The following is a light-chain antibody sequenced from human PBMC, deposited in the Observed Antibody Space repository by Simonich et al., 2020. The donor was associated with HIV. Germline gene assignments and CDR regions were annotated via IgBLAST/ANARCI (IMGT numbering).Light chain of an antibody. V-gene: IGKV4-1*01. Sequence: DIVMTQSPDSLAGSLGERATFNCKSSRSILYSSNNKNYLAWYPQKPGQPPKLLIYWASTRESGVPDRFSASGSGTDFTLTISSLQAEDVAIYYCQQYYSTPPTFGQGTKVEIK. CDR1: RSILYSSNNKNY. J-gene: IGKJ1*01. CDR3: QQYYSTPPT. CDR2: WAS.